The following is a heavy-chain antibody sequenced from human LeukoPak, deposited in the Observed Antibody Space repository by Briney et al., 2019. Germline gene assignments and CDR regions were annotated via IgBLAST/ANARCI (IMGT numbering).Heavy chain of an antibody. Sequence: PGGSLRLSCAASGFTFSDYYMSWIRQAPGKGLEWVSYISSSGSTIYYADSVKGRFTTSRDNAKNSLYLQMNSLRAEDTAVYYCATSMIVVVIPTGFDYWGQGTLVTVSS. CDR2: ISSSGSTI. CDR3: ATSMIVVVIPTGFDY. D-gene: IGHD3-22*01. J-gene: IGHJ4*02. V-gene: IGHV3-11*01. CDR1: GFTFSDYY.